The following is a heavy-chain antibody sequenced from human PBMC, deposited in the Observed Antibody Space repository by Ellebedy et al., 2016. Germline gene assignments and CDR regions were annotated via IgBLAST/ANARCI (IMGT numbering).Heavy chain of an antibody. V-gene: IGHV3-15*01. CDR3: TTVYRYNYDSV. Sequence: GGSLRLSCAASGFTFSNAWMNWARQAPRKGLEWVGRIKSKTDGGAADYAAPVKGRFTISRDDSKNTLYLQMNSLKTEDTAVYFCTTVYRYNYDSVWGQGTLVTVSS. D-gene: IGHD5-18*01. CDR2: IKSKTDGGAA. J-gene: IGHJ4*02. CDR1: GFTFSNAW.